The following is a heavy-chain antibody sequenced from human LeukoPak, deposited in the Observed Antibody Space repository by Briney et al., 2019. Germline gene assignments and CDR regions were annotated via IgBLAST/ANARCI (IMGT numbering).Heavy chain of an antibody. CDR2: ISGSGGST. CDR1: GFTFSNYA. CDR3: AKDPHARIVAAVLQ. D-gene: IGHD6-13*01. V-gene: IGHV3-23*01. J-gene: IGHJ4*02. Sequence: PGGSLILSCAASGFTFSNYAMNWVRQAPGKGLEWVSGISGSGGSTYYADSVKGRFTISRDNSKNTLYLQLNSLRAEDTAVYYCAKDPHARIVAAVLQWGQGTLVTVSS.